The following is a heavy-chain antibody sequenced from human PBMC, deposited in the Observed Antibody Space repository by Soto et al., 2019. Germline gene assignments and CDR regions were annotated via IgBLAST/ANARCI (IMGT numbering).Heavy chain of an antibody. V-gene: IGHV3-53*04. CDR3: ARSVGATSDAFDI. CDR2: IYSGGST. J-gene: IGHJ3*02. D-gene: IGHD1-26*01. Sequence: GGSLRLSCAASGFTVSSNYMSWVRQAPGKGLEWVSVIYSGGSTYYADSVKGRFTISRHNSKNTLYLQMNSLRAEDTAVYYCARSVGATSDAFDIWGQGTMVTVSS. CDR1: GFTVSSNY.